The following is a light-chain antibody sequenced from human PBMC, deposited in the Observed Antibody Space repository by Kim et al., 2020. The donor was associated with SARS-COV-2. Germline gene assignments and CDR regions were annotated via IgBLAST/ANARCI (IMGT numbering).Light chain of an antibody. CDR1: QSISSY. J-gene: IGKJ1*01. V-gene: IGKV1-39*01. Sequence: ASVGDRVTITCRASQSISSYLNWYQQKPGKAPKLLIYAASSLQSGVPSRFSGSGSGTDFTLTISSLQPEDFATYYCQQSYSTPQTFGQGTKVDNQT. CDR2: AAS. CDR3: QQSYSTPQT.